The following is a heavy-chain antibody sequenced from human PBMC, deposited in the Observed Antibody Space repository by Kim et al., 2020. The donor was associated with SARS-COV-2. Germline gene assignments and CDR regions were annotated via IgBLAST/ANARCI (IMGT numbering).Heavy chain of an antibody. CDR3: AIGYCSSTSCYPST. D-gene: IGHD2-2*01. J-gene: IGHJ5*02. Sequence: EESVKGRVTISKENAKNSLYLQMNSLIAEDTAVYYCAIGYCSSTSCYPSTWGQGTLVTVSS. V-gene: IGHV3-21*01.